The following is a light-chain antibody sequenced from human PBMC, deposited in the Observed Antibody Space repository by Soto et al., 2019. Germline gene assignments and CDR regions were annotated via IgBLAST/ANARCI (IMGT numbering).Light chain of an antibody. V-gene: IGLV2-14*01. J-gene: IGLJ3*02. CDR3: SSYTGSNTWV. CDR1: SSDVGGYNY. CDR2: EVT. Sequence: QSVLTQPASVSGSPGQSITISCTGTSSDVGGYNYVSWYQQHPGKAPKLMIYEVTNRPSGVSNRFSGSKSGNTASLTISGLQAEDEADYYCSSYTGSNTWVFGGGTQLTVL.